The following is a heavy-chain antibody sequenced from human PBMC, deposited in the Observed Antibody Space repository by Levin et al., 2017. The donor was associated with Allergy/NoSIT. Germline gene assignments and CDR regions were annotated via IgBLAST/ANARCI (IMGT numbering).Heavy chain of an antibody. CDR1: GLSFSDYG. V-gene: IGHV3-30*03. CDR2: ITSDGSNK. CDR3: ASRGSFDH. D-gene: IGHD3-10*01. Sequence: GGSLRLSCAASGLSFSDYGMHWVRQAPDSGLEWVALITSDGSNKFYADSVKGRFIISRDNSRNILCLQLNSLRPEDTAVYYCASRGSFDHWGQGTLVTVSS. J-gene: IGHJ4*02.